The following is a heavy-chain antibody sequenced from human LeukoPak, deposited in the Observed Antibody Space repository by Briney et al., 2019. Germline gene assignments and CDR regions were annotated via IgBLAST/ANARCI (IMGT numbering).Heavy chain of an antibody. V-gene: IGHV3-11*01. J-gene: IGHJ4*02. Sequence: GGSLRLSCAASGFTFSDYYMSWVRQAPGKGLEWVSYISSSGSTIYYADSVKGRFTISRDNAKNSLYLQMNSLRAEDTAVYYCARDYYDSSGYCFDYWGQGTLVTVSS. CDR3: ARDYYDSSGYCFDY. CDR2: ISSSGSTI. D-gene: IGHD3-22*01. CDR1: GFTFSDYY.